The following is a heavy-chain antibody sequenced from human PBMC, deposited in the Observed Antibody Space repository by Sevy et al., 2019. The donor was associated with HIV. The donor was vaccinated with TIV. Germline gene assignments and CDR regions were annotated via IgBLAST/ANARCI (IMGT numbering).Heavy chain of an antibody. V-gene: IGHV3-23*01. CDR3: AKDLEQQLGPDY. J-gene: IGHJ4*02. CDR1: GFTLSSYD. D-gene: IGHD6-13*01. CDR2: ISPTGGTT. Sequence: GGSLRLSCAASGFTLSSYDMSWVRQAPGKGLEWVSGISPTGGTTHYAESVKGRFILSRDNSKKTLFLQMNSLRAEDTALYYCAKDLEQQLGPDYWGQGTQVIVSS.